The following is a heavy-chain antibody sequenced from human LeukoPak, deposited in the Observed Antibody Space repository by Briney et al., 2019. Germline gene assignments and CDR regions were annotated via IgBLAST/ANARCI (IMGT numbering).Heavy chain of an antibody. CDR2: VSAYNGNT. J-gene: IGHJ5*02. Sequence: GASVKVSCKASGYTFTSYGISWVRQAPGQGLEWMGWVSAYNGNTNYAQKLQGRATMTTDTSTSTAHMELRSLRSDDTAVYYCAREYSGSNWWFDPWGQGTLVTVSS. D-gene: IGHD1-26*01. V-gene: IGHV1-18*01. CDR1: GYTFTSYG. CDR3: AREYSGSNWWFDP.